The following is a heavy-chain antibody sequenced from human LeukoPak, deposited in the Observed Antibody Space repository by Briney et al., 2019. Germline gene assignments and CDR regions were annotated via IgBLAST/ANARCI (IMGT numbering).Heavy chain of an antibody. CDR1: GLTFRSYS. CDR2: ISSSTYI. J-gene: IGHJ4*02. CDR3: ARDLSPGAPGGFDY. Sequence: GGSLRLSCAASGLTFRSYSMNWVRQAPGKGLEWVSTISSSTYIYYADSVKGRFTISRDNAENSVYLQMDSLRGDDTAVYYCARDLSPGAPGGFDYWGQGTLVTVSS. D-gene: IGHD3-16*01. V-gene: IGHV3-21*01.